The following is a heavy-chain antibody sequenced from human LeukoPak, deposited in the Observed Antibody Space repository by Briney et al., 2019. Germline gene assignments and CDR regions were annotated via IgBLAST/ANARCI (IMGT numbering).Heavy chain of an antibody. CDR1: GFTFSSYS. CDR3: AREPTYYDFWSGYSWSDY. V-gene: IGHV3-48*01. Sequence: GGSLRLSCAASGFTFSSYSMNWVRQAPGKGLEWVSYISSSSSTIYYADSVKGRFTISRDNAKNSLYLQMNSLRAEDTAVYYCAREPTYYDFWSGYSWSDYWGQGTLVTVSS. D-gene: IGHD3-3*01. J-gene: IGHJ4*02. CDR2: ISSSSSTI.